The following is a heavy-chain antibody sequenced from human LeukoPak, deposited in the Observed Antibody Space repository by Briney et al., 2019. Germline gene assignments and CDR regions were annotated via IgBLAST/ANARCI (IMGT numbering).Heavy chain of an antibody. V-gene: IGHV4-31*03. J-gene: IGHJ4*02. Sequence: PSETLSLTCTVSGGSISSGGYYWSWIRQHPGKGLEWIGYIYYSGSTYYNPSLKSRVTISVDTSKNQFSLKLSSVTAADTAVYYCARGQEDTAMVTFDYWGQGTWSPSPQ. CDR2: IYYSGST. CDR3: ARGQEDTAMVTFDY. CDR1: GGSISSGGYY. D-gene: IGHD5-18*01.